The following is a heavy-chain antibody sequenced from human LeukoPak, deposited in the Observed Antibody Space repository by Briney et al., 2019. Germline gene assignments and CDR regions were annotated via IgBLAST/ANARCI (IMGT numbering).Heavy chain of an antibody. D-gene: IGHD6-13*01. CDR2: IYPGDSDT. CDR1: GYSFTSYC. CDR3: ASHVSAGYSSSWYVLN. J-gene: IGHJ4*02. Sequence: GESLKISCKGSGYSFTSYCIGWVRQMPGKGLEWMGIIYPGDSDTRYSPSFQGQVTISADKSISTAYLQWSSLKASDTAMYYCASHVSAGYSSSWYVLNWGQGTLVTVSS. V-gene: IGHV5-51*01.